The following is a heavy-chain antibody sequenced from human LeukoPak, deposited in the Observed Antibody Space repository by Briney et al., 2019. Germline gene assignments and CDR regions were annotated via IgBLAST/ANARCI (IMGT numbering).Heavy chain of an antibody. D-gene: IGHD1-26*01. V-gene: IGHV4-59*01. Sequence: SETLSLTCTVSGGSISSYYWSWIRQPPGKGLEWIGYIYYSGSTNYNPSLKSRVNISVDTSKNQFSLKLSSVTAADTAVYYCAREQVSSGSYPDDAFDIWGQGTMVTVSS. CDR3: AREQVSSGSYPDDAFDI. CDR2: IYYSGST. CDR1: GGSISSYY. J-gene: IGHJ3*02.